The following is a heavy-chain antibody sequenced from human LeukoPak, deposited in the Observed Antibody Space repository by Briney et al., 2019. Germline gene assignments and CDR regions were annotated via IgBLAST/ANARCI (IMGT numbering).Heavy chain of an antibody. CDR3: ASEHCSGTSCYFYDY. Sequence: SESLSLTCAVSGYSINSGYFWGWIRQPPGKGLEWIGSIYHSGNTYYNPSLKGRVTISIDTSKNQFSLKLSSVTAADTAVYYCASEHCSGTSCYFYDYWGQGTLVTVSS. CDR1: GYSINSGYF. V-gene: IGHV4-38-2*01. CDR2: IYHSGNT. D-gene: IGHD2-2*01. J-gene: IGHJ4*02.